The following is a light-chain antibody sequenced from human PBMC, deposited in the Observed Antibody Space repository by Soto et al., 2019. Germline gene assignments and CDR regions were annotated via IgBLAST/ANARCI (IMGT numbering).Light chain of an antibody. CDR3: QSYDASSQV. CDR1: GGNITNNY. J-gene: IGLJ3*02. Sequence: NFMLTQPHSVSASPGKTVTISCTRSGGNITNNYVQWYQRRPGSAPTTVIYEDTHRPSGVPDRFSGSIDGSSNSASLTISGLRTEDEADYYCQSYDASSQVFGGGTKLTVL. CDR2: EDT. V-gene: IGLV6-57*04.